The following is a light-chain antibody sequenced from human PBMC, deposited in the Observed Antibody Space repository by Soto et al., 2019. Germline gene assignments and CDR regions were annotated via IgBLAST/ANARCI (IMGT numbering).Light chain of an antibody. V-gene: IGKV1-5*01. CDR2: DAS. CDR3: QYYRGLSS. Sequence: EIQMTHSPYTLSASVCDRVTITSRASQRISRYLAWYQQKPGEAPKLLIYDASSLQSGVPSRFSGSGSGTEFSLSITGLQPDDFATYYCQYYRGLSSFGPGTKVDIK. CDR1: QRISRY. J-gene: IGKJ3*01.